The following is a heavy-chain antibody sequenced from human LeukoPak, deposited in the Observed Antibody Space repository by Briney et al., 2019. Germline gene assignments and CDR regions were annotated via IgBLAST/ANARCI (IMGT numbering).Heavy chain of an antibody. CDR3: ATYGSGSYYAGEYFDY. CDR1: GYTFTSYD. CDR2: MNPNSGNA. V-gene: IGHV1-8*01. J-gene: IGHJ4*02. D-gene: IGHD3-10*01. Sequence: ASVKVSCKASGYTFTSYDINWVRQATGQGLEWMGWMNPNSGNAGYAQKFQGRVTMTRNTSISTAYMELSSLRSEDTAVYYCATYGSGSYYAGEYFDYWGQGTLVTVSS.